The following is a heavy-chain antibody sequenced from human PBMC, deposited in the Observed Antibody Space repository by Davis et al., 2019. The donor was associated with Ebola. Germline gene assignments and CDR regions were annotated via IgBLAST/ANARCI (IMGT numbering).Heavy chain of an antibody. CDR1: GGSISSYY. CDR3: ARGNMGPFFWSGYYFDY. D-gene: IGHD3-3*01. CDR2: IYYSGST. J-gene: IGHJ4*02. V-gene: IGHV4-59*01. Sequence: SETLSLTCTVSGGSISSYYWSWIRQPPGKGLEWIGYIYYSGSTNYNPSLKSRVTISVDTSKNQFSLKLSSVTAADTAVYYCARGNMGPFFWSGYYFDYWGQGTLVTVSS.